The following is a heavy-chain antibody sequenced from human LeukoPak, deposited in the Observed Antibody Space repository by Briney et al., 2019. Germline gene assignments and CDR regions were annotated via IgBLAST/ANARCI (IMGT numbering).Heavy chain of an antibody. V-gene: IGHV3-74*01. D-gene: IGHD1-26*01. CDR2: INSDGSST. Sequence: GGSLRLSCAASGFTLSSYWMHWVRQAPGKGLVWVSRINSDGSSTSYADSVKGRFTISRDNAKNTLYMQMNSLRAEDTAVYYCARVRVGTTTFDYWGQGTLVTVSS. CDR1: GFTLSSYW. J-gene: IGHJ4*02. CDR3: ARVRVGTTTFDY.